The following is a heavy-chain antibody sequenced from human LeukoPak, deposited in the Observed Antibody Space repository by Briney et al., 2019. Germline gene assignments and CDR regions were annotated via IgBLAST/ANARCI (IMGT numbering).Heavy chain of an antibody. Sequence: GGSLRLSCAASGFPFSNYWMHWVRQAPGKGLAWVSRINEDGWTTDYADSVKGRFAISRDNAKNTLYLQMNSLRAEDAAVYYCARDVAGMYGYWGQGTLVTVSS. D-gene: IGHD2-15*01. V-gene: IGHV3-74*01. CDR2: INEDGWTT. CDR3: ARDVAGMYGY. CDR1: GFPFSNYW. J-gene: IGHJ4*02.